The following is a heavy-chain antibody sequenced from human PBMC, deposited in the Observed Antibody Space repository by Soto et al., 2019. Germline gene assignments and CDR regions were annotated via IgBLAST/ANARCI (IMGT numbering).Heavy chain of an antibody. CDR1: GFTFCSFA. CDR2: ISYDGSNK. V-gene: IGHV3-30-3*01. J-gene: IGHJ4*02. D-gene: IGHD3-3*01. Sequence: RPSCSASGFTFCSFALHSVPQAPGQGLGGVAIISYDGSNKYYADSVKGRFTISSDNSKNTLYLQMNSLRAEDTVVYYCARDYDFWSGTPVYWGQGTLVTVSS. CDR3: ARDYDFWSGTPVY.